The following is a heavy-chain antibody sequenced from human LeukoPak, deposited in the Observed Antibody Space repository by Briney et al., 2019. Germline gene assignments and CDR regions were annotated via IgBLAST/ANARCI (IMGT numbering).Heavy chain of an antibody. D-gene: IGHD2-21*02. J-gene: IGHJ4*02. CDR3: AKRDRPCSGDCSAPYYFDY. Sequence: GGSLRLSCAASGFTFSSYAMSWVRQAPGKGLEWVSSISSSGGNTYYADSVKGRFTISRDNSKNTLYLQMSSLRAEDTAVYYCAKRDRPCSGDCSAPYYFDYWDQGTLVTVSS. V-gene: IGHV3-23*01. CDR1: GFTFSSYA. CDR2: ISSSGGNT.